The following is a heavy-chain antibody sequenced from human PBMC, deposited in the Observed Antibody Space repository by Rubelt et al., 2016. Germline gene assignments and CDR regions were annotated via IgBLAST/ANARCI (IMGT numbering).Heavy chain of an antibody. V-gene: IGHV4-34*01. CDR3: ARGGRYYGSGSYQRHNWFDP. CDR2: INHSGST. D-gene: IGHD3-10*01. CDR1: GGSFSGYY. Sequence: QVQLQQWGAGLLKPSETLSLTCAVYGGSFSGYYWSWIRQPPGKGLEWIGEINHSGSTNYNPSLKSRVTVSLDTSMNPFSLKLSSVTAADTAVYYCARGGRYYGSGSYQRHNWFDPGGQGTLVTVSS. J-gene: IGHJ5*02.